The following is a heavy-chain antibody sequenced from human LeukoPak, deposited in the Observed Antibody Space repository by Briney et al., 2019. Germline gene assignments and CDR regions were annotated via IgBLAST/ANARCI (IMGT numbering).Heavy chain of an antibody. V-gene: IGHV4-4*07. CDR2: IYTSGSN. J-gene: IGHJ4*02. CDR1: GGSISSYY. CDR3: ARAKNYNFWSGRFDY. Sequence: PSETLSLICPVSGGSISSYYWSWIRQPAGKGLEWIGRIYTSGSNNYDPSLKSRVTMSVDTSKNQFSLKLSYVTAADTAVYYCARAKNYNFWSGRFDYWGQGTLVTVSS. D-gene: IGHD3-3*01.